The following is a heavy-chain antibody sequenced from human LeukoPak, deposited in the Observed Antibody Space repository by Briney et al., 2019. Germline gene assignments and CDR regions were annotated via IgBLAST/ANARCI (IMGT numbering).Heavy chain of an antibody. Sequence: GGSLRLSCAASGFTFSSYAMSWVRQAPGKGLECVSAISGSGGSTYYADSVKGRFTISRDNSKNTLYLQMNSLRAEDTAVYYCAKDSGSSSSNFDYWGQGTLVTVSS. CDR2: ISGSGGST. CDR1: GFTFSSYA. V-gene: IGHV3-23*01. CDR3: AKDSGSSSSNFDY. J-gene: IGHJ4*02. D-gene: IGHD6-6*01.